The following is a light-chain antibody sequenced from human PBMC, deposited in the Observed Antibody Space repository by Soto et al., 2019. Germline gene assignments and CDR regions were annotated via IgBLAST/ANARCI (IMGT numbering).Light chain of an antibody. J-gene: IGKJ5*01. V-gene: IGKV3-11*01. Sequence: EIVLTQSPGPLSFFPGERATLSCRASQSVSSYLAWYQQKPGQAPRLLIYDASNRATGIPARFSGSGSGTDFTLTISSLEPEDFAVYYCQQRSNWPLITFGQGTRLENK. CDR3: QQRSNWPLIT. CDR1: QSVSSY. CDR2: DAS.